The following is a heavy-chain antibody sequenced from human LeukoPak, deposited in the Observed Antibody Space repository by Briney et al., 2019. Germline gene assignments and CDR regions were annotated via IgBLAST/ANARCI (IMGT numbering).Heavy chain of an antibody. CDR2: MNPNSGNT. CDR1: GYTFTSYD. Sequence: ASVKVSCKASGYTFTSYDINWVRQATGQGLEWMGWMNPNSGNTGYAQKFQGRVTMTRDTSISTAYMELSRLRSDDTAVYYCARDFFPSYYDSSGYSFDPWGQGTLVTVSS. D-gene: IGHD3-22*01. J-gene: IGHJ5*02. V-gene: IGHV1-8*01. CDR3: ARDFFPSYYDSSGYSFDP.